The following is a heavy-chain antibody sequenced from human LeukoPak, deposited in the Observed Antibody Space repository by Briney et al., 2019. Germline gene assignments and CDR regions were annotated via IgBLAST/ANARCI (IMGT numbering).Heavy chain of an antibody. CDR2: IYYSGST. CDR1: GGSISSYY. J-gene: IGHJ3*02. Sequence: SETLSLTCTVSGGSISSYYWSWIRQPPGKGLEWIGYIYYSGSTNYNPSLKSRVTISVDTSKNQFSLKLSSVTAADTAVYYCARRLKSEWLLFPPAFDIWGQGTMVTVSS. V-gene: IGHV4-59*08. CDR3: ARRLKSEWLLFPPAFDI. D-gene: IGHD3-3*01.